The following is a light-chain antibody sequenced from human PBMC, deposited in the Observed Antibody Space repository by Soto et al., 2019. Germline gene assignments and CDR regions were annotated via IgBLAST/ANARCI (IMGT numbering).Light chain of an antibody. J-gene: IGKJ1*01. CDR2: WAS. V-gene: IGKV4-1*01. CDR1: QSVLYSSNNKNY. CDR3: QQYYSTPWT. Sequence: DIVMTQSPDSLAVSLGERATINCKSSQSVLYSSNNKNYLAWYKQKPGQPPKXXIYWASTRESGVPDRFSGSGSGTDFTLTINSLKAEDVEVYYCQQYYSTPWTFGQGTKVDIK.